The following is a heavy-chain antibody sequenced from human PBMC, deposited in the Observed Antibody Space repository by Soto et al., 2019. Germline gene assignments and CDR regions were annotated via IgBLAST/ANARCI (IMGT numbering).Heavy chain of an antibody. V-gene: IGHV1-8*01. CDR2: MSPESGNT. Sequence: QVQVVQSRAEVKKPGASVKVSCKASGYTFTDYDINWVRQASGQGLEYMGWMSPESGNTGYAPQVQGRVTMPGNTAISTAYMELSSLRSEDTAVYYCEVTTGYWGQGTKVTVSS. J-gene: IGHJ4*02. CDR1: GYTFTDYD. CDR3: EVTTGY. D-gene: IGHD2-21*02.